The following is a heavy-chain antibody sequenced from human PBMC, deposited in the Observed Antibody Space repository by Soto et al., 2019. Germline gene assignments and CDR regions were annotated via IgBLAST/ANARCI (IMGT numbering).Heavy chain of an antibody. D-gene: IGHD4-4*01. V-gene: IGHV1-69*13. CDR2: IKPISDIT. CDR1: GYTFTSYG. Sequence: ASVKVSCKASGYTFTSYGISWVRQAPGQGLEWMGGIKPISDITNYAQRFQGRVTFTADASTSTVYLELSSLRSEDTAMYYCARDPSTINKLIGVWFDPWGQGTLVTVSS. CDR3: ARDPSTINKLIGVWFDP. J-gene: IGHJ5*02.